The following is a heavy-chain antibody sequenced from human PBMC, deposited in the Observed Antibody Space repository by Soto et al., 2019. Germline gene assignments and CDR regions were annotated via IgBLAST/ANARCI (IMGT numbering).Heavy chain of an antibody. J-gene: IGHJ1*01. CDR3: ATLPPRIVVTVLPMPA. Sequence: SETLSLTCTVSGGSISSGDYYWSWIRQPPGKGLEWIGYIYYSGSTYYNPSLKSRVTISVDTSKNQFSLKLTSVTAADTAVYYCATLPPRIVVTVLPMPAWGQGTMVT. CDR1: GGSISSGDYY. CDR2: IYYSGST. D-gene: IGHD2-15*01. V-gene: IGHV4-30-4*01.